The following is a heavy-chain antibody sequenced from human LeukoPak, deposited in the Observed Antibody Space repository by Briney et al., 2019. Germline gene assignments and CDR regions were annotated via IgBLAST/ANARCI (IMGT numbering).Heavy chain of an antibody. J-gene: IGHJ4*02. Sequence: GASVKVSCKASGYTFTSYDINWVRQATGQGLEWMGWMNPNSGNTGYAQRFQGRVTMTEDTSTDTAYMELSSLRSEDTAVYYCATVEVYRQQNFDYWGQGTLVTVSS. V-gene: IGHV1-8*01. CDR2: MNPNSGNT. D-gene: IGHD6-13*01. CDR3: ATVEVYRQQNFDY. CDR1: GYTFTSYD.